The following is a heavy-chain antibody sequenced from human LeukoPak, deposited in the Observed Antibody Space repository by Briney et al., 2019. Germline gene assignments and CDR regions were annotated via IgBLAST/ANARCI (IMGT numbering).Heavy chain of an antibody. V-gene: IGHV3-7*01. CDR1: GFTFSSYW. CDR3: ARIFRRFGELLGGYFDY. CDR2: IKQDGSEK. J-gene: IGHJ4*02. Sequence: GGSLRLSCAASGFTFSSYWMSWVRQVPGKGLEWVANIKQDGSEKYYVDSVKGRFTISRDNAKNSLYLQMNSLRAEDTAVYYCARIFRRFGELLGGYFDYWGQGTLVTVSS. D-gene: IGHD3-10*01.